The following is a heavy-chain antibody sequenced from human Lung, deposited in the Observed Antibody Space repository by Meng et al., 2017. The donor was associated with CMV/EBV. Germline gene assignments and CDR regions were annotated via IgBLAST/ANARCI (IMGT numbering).Heavy chain of an antibody. CDR2: INWNGGST. CDR1: GFTFDDYG. D-gene: IGHD3-10*01. V-gene: IGHV3-20*04. CDR3: ARDSYYYGSWDY. Sequence: GGSXRLXCAASGFTFDDYGMSWVRQAPGKGLEWVSGINWNGGSTGYADSVKGRFTISRDNAKNSLYLQMNSLRAEDTALYYCARDSYYYGSWDYWGQGTLVTVSS. J-gene: IGHJ4*02.